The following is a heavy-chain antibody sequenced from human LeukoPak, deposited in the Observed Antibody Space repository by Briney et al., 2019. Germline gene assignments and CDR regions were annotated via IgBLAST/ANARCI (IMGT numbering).Heavy chain of an antibody. CDR2: ISAYNGNT. CDR1: GYTFTSYG. CDR3: ARDLRRDSSSGTPYWYY. J-gene: IGHJ4*02. Sequence: ASVKVSCKASGYTFTSYGISWVRQAPGQGLECMGWISAYNGNTNYAQKLQGRVTMTTDTSTSTAYMELRSLRSDDTAVYYCARDLRRDSSSGTPYWYYWGQGTLVTVSS. V-gene: IGHV1-18*01. D-gene: IGHD6-6*01.